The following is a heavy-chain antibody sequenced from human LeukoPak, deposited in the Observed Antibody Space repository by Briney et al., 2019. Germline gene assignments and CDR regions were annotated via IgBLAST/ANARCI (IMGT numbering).Heavy chain of an antibody. Sequence: PGGSLRLSCAASGFTFEDYGMHWVRQAPGKGLEWVSLISWEGGSTYYADSVKGRFTISRDNAKNSLYLQMNSLRAEDTALYYCASAGLTYGSGSYFVYWGQGTLVTVSS. J-gene: IGHJ4*02. CDR2: ISWEGGST. CDR3: ASAGLTYGSGSYFVY. CDR1: GFTFEDYG. D-gene: IGHD3-10*01. V-gene: IGHV3-43D*03.